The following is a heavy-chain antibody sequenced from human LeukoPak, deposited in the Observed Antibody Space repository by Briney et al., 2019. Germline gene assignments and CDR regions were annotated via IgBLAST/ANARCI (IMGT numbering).Heavy chain of an antibody. J-gene: IGHJ5*02. CDR1: GVSISSVDYY. D-gene: IGHD4-11*01. CDR2: SYYSRST. V-gene: IGHV4-30-4*08. CDR3: ARGPPATVTSPNRGYNWFDP. Sequence: SQTLSLTCTVSGVSISSVDYYWSWIRQPPGKVLGWIGDSYYSRSTYYNPSLNSRVTTSVDTSKNQFSLKLSPVTAADTAVYYCARGPPATVTSPNRGYNWFDPWGQGTLVTVSS.